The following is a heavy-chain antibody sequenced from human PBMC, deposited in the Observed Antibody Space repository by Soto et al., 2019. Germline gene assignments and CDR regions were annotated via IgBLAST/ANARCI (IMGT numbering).Heavy chain of an antibody. J-gene: IGHJ6*02. CDR2: IIPIFGTA. CDR3: AVYLRGTTGPYYYYGMDV. D-gene: IGHD4-17*01. Sequence: SVKVSFKASGGTFSSYAISWLRQAPGQGLEWMGGIIPIFGTANYAQKFQGRVTITADESTSTAYMELSSLRSEDTAVYYCAVYLRGTTGPYYYYGMDVWGQGTTVTVSS. CDR1: GGTFSSYA. V-gene: IGHV1-69*13.